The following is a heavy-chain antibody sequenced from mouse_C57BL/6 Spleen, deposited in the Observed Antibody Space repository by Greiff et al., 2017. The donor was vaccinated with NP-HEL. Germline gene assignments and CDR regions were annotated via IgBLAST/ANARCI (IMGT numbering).Heavy chain of an antibody. D-gene: IGHD2-4*01. CDR3: ARRDYDWYFDV. CDR2: IDPSDSYT. Sequence: VQLQQPGAELVMPGASVKLSCKASGYTFTSYWMHWVKQRPGQGLEWIGEIDPSDSYTNYNQKFKGKYTLTVDKSSSTAYMQLSSLTSEDSAVYYCARRDYDWYFDVWGTGTTVTVSS. V-gene: IGHV1-69*01. J-gene: IGHJ1*03. CDR1: GYTFTSYW.